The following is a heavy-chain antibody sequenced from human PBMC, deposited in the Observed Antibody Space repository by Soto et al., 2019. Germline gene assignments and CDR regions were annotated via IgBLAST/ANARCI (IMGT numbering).Heavy chain of an antibody. CDR1: GYTFTSYG. CDR2: ISAYNGNT. J-gene: IGHJ4*02. D-gene: IGHD1-26*01. Sequence: GASVKVSCKASGYTFTSYGISWVRQAPGQGLEWMGWISAYNGNTNYAQKLQGRVTMTTDTSTSTAYMELRSLRSDDTAVYYCAGSPGHFSGSLLDYWGQGTLVTVSS. CDR3: AGSPGHFSGSLLDY. V-gene: IGHV1-18*01.